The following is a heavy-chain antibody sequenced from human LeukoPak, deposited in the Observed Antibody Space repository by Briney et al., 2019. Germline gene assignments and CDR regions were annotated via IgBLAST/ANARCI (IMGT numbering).Heavy chain of an antibody. CDR2: VIGMVGST. D-gene: IGHD1-26*01. CDR1: AFIFSIDS. J-gene: IGHJ3*02. V-gene: IGHV3-23*01. Sequence: AGGSLRLSCAAAAFIFSIDSVGWVRQAPGRWLGWVSPVIGMVGSTYYADSVKGRFTIARDNSKNTLYLQMNSLRAEDTAVYYCAKDRGVGGVGATRPNKPFDIWGQGTMVTVSS. CDR3: AKDRGVGGVGATRPNKPFDI.